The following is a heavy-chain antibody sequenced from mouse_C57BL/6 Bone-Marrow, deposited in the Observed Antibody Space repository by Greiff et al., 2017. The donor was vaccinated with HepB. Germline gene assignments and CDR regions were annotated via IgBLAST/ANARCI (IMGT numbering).Heavy chain of an antibody. Sequence: QVQLQQPGAELVKPGASVKLSCKASGYTFTSYWMHWVKQRPGQGLEWIGMIHPNSGSTNYNEKFKSKATLTVDKSSSTAYMQLSSLTSEDSAVYYCASNYPVYYYAMDYWGQGNSVTVSS. D-gene: IGHD2-1*01. J-gene: IGHJ4*01. V-gene: IGHV1-64*01. CDR2: IHPNSGST. CDR1: GYTFTSYW. CDR3: ASNYPVYYYAMDY.